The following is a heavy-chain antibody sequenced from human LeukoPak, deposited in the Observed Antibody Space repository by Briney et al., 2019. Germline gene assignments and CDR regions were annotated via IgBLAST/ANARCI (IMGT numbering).Heavy chain of an antibody. V-gene: IGHV3-66*01. CDR3: ARDQVGCGGDCYGDAFDL. D-gene: IGHD2-21*02. CDR2: LYADGGT. J-gene: IGHJ3*01. CDR1: GFIVSSNY. Sequence: GGSLTLSCAASGFIVSSNYMNWVRQAPGKGLGWVSVLYADGGTAYGDSVNGRFTVSRDNSKNTLYLQMNSLRVEDTAVYYCARDQVGCGGDCYGDAFDLWGQGTLVTVSS.